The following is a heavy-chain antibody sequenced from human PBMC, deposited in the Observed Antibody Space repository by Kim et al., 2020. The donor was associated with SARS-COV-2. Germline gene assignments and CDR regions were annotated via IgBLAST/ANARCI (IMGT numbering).Heavy chain of an antibody. CDR3: ARGHVVVVAATENWFDP. J-gene: IGHJ5*02. V-gene: IGHV1-69*04. D-gene: IGHD2-15*01. Sequence: FQGRVTMTADKSTSTAYMELSSLRSEDTAVYYCARGHVVVVAATENWFDPWGQGTLVTVSS.